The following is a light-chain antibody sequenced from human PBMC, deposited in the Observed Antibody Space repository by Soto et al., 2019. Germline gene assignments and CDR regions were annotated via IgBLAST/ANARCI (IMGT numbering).Light chain of an antibody. Sequence: EIVLTQSPGTLSLSPGERATLSCRASQSVSSTYLAWYQQKPGQAPRLLIYGASSRETGIPDTFSGSGSGTDFTLTISRLEPEDFAVYYCQQYDSSPYTFGQGTKLE. J-gene: IGKJ2*01. CDR2: GAS. CDR3: QQYDSSPYT. CDR1: QSVSSTY. V-gene: IGKV3-20*01.